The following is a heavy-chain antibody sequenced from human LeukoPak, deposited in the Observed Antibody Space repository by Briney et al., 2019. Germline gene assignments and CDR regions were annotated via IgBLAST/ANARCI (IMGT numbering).Heavy chain of an antibody. CDR2: INHSGST. Sequence: PSETLSLTCAVYGGSFSGYYWSWIRQPPGKGLEWIGEINHSGSTNYNPSLKSRVTISVDTSKNQFSLKLSSVTAADTAVYYCARHRDYYDSSGYYELDYWGQGTLVTVSS. CDR1: GGSFSGYY. D-gene: IGHD3-22*01. J-gene: IGHJ4*02. CDR3: ARHRDYYDSSGYYELDY. V-gene: IGHV4-34*01.